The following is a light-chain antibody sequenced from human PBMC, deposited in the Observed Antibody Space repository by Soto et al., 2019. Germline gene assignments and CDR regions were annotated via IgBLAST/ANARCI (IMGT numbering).Light chain of an antibody. Sequence: EIVLTQSPGTLSLSPGERPTLSCRASQSVSNYLAWYQQKPGQAPRLLIYGASSRATGIPDRFSGSGSGTDFTLTTSSLEPQDFAVYYCQQYNNWPPITFGQGTRLEIK. J-gene: IGKJ5*01. V-gene: IGKV3D-15*01. CDR1: QSVSNY. CDR2: GAS. CDR3: QQYNNWPPIT.